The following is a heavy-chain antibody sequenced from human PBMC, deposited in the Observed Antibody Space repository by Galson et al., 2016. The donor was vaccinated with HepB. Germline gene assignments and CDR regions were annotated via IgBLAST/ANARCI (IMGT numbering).Heavy chain of an antibody. CDR3: AKDVAPPAIAVPGTWGNWFDP. CDR1: GFTFNTYG. V-gene: IGHV3-30*18. CDR2: ISHDGSNT. D-gene: IGHD6-19*01. J-gene: IGHJ5*02. Sequence: SLRLSCAASGFTFNTYGMHWVRQAPGKGLDWVAVISHDGSNTYYADSVEGRFTISRDNSKNTLYLQMNSLRAEDTAVYYCAKDVAPPAIAVPGTWGNWFDPWGQGTLVTVSS.